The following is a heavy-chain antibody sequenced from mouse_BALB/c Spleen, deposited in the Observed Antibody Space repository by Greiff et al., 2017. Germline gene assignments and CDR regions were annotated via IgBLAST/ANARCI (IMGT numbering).Heavy chain of an antibody. CDR2: IWAGGST. V-gene: IGHV2-9*02. CDR1: GFSLTSYG. CDR3: ARDGYGRKYYFDY. J-gene: IGHJ2*01. D-gene: IGHD1-1*02. Sequence: VMLVESGPGLVAPSQSLSITCTVSGFSLTSYGVHWVRQPPGKGLEWLGVIWAGGSTNYNSALMSRLSISKDNSKSQVFLKMNSLQTDDTAMYYCARDGYGRKYYFDYWGQGTTLTVSS.